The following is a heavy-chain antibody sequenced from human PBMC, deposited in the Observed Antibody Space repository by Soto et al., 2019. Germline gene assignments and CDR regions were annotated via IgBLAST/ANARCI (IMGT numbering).Heavy chain of an antibody. CDR3: ARDLRIAARPNWFDP. CDR1: GFTFSSYS. Sequence: GGSLRLSCAASGFTFSSYSMNWVRQAPGKGLEWVSSISSSSSYIYYADSVKGRFTISRDNAKNSLYLQMNSLRAEDTAVYYCARDLRIAARPNWFDPWGQGTLVTVSS. D-gene: IGHD6-6*01. J-gene: IGHJ5*02. V-gene: IGHV3-21*01. CDR2: ISSSSSYI.